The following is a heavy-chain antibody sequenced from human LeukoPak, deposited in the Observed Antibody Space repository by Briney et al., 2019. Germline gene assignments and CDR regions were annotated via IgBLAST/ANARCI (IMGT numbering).Heavy chain of an antibody. D-gene: IGHD5-18*01. CDR3: AKDFLPMVMVDWFDY. CDR1: GFTFSSYG. Sequence: PGRSLRLSCAASGFTFSSYGMHWVGQAPGKGLEWVAVISYDGSNKYYADSVKGRFTISRDNSKNTLYLQMNSLRAEDTAVYYCAKDFLPMVMVDWFDYWGQGTLVTVSS. CDR2: ISYDGSNK. V-gene: IGHV3-30*18. J-gene: IGHJ4*02.